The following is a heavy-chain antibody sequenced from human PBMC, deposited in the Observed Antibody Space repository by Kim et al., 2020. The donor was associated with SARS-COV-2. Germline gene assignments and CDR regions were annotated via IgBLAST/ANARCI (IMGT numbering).Heavy chain of an antibody. Sequence: GGSLRLSCPASGFTFSNYAMSWVRQAPGKGLEWVSAINGGGSSTYYADSVKGRFTISRDNSKNTLYLQMNSLRAEDTAVYYCAKTPRVVVIPFFDYWGQGTLVTVSS. CDR1: GFTFSNYA. V-gene: IGHV3-23*01. CDR2: INGGGSST. D-gene: IGHD3-22*01. CDR3: AKTPRVVVIPFFDY. J-gene: IGHJ4*02.